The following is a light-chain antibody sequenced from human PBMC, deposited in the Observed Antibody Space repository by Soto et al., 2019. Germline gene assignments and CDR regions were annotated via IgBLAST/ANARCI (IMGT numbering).Light chain of an antibody. J-gene: IGLJ3*02. V-gene: IGLV2-14*01. CDR2: EVT. CDR1: ASDVGGYNF. CDR3: TSYTTYSSIVV. Sequence: QSALTQPASVSGSPGQSITISCTGSASDVGGYNFVSWYQQHPGKAPKLMIYEVTRRPSGISNRFSGSKSGNTASLTISGLQAEDEADYSCTSYTTYSSIVVFGGGTKLTVL.